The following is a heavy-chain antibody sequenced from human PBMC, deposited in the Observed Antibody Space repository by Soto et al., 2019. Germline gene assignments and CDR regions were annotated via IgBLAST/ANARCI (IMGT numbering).Heavy chain of an antibody. CDR1: GFTFSSYW. J-gene: IGHJ5*02. CDR2: INRDGSNT. D-gene: IGHD2-2*02. V-gene: IGHV3-74*01. Sequence: PGGSLRLSCAASGFTFSSYWMHWVRQAPGKGLVWVSSINRDGSNTNYVDSVKGRFTISRDNAKNTLYLQMNSLRAEDTAVYYCARDSLTYCSSTSCYNVGGVGWFDPWGQGTLVTVSS. CDR3: ARDSLTYCSSTSCYNVGGVGWFDP.